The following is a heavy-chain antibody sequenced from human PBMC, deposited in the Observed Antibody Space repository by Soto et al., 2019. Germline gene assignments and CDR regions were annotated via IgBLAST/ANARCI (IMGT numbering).Heavy chain of an antibody. CDR2: IIPIFGTA. Sequence: SVKVSCKASGGTLSSYAISWVRQAPGQGLEWMGGIIPIFGTANYAQKFQGRVTITADKSTSTAYMELSSLRSEDTAVYYCARTIVVVPAASPGWFDPWGQGTLVTSPQ. D-gene: IGHD2-2*01. V-gene: IGHV1-69*06. CDR3: ARTIVVVPAASPGWFDP. CDR1: GGTLSSYA. J-gene: IGHJ5*02.